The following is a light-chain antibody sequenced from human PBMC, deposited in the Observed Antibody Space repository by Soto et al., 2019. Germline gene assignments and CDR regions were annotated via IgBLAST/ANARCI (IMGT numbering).Light chain of an antibody. J-gene: IGKJ2*03. CDR3: QQSYSTPYS. CDR1: QSISSY. Sequence: DLQMTQSPSSLSASVGDRVTITCRASQSISSYLNWYQQKPGKAPKLLIYDASSLQSGVSSRFSGSGSGTDFTLTISSLQPEDFATYYCQQSYSTPYSFGQETKLPIK. V-gene: IGKV1-39*01. CDR2: DAS.